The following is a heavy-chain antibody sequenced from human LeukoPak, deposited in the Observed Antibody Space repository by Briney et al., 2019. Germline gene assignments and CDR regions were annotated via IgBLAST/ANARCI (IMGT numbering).Heavy chain of an antibody. V-gene: IGHV3-7*01. CDR2: IKQDGSEK. CDR1: GFTFSSYS. J-gene: IGHJ4*02. D-gene: IGHD3-22*01. CDR3: ARDRLPYYDSSGYYSGADY. Sequence: GGSLRLSCAASGFTFSSYSMNWVRQAPGKGLEWVANIKQDGSEKYYVDSVKGRFTISRDNAKNSLYLQMNSLRAEDTAVYYCARDRLPYYDSSGYYSGADYWGQGTLVTVSS.